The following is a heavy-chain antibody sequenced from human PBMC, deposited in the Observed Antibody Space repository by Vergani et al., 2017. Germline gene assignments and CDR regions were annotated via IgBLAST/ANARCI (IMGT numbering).Heavy chain of an antibody. CDR1: GGSFTSYH. V-gene: IGHV4-34*01. D-gene: IGHD4-11*01. Sequence: QVQLQQWGGGLLKPSETLSLTCVVNGGSFTSYHWTWIRPSPGEGLDWVGDIDHTGRPDYNPSLKSRLTMSVDKSRNQFPLTLNSVTATDTAIYFCARVNTETNGHLYYYYYMDVWGQGTAVTVS. CDR3: ARVNTETNGHLYYYYYMDV. J-gene: IGHJ6*03. CDR2: IDHTGRP.